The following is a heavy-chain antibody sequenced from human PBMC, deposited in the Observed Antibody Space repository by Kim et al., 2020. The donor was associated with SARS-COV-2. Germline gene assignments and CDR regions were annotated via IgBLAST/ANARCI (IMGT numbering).Heavy chain of an antibody. J-gene: IGHJ6*02. Sequence: GESLKISCKGSGYSFTSYWIGWVRQMPRKGLEWMGIIYPGDSDTRYSPSFQGQVTISADKSISTAYLQWSSLKASDTAMYYCARNAGGSSWPYYYYYGMDVWGQGTTVTVSS. CDR3: ARNAGGSSWPYYYYYGMDV. V-gene: IGHV5-51*01. CDR2: IYPGDSDT. CDR1: GYSFTSYW. D-gene: IGHD6-13*01.